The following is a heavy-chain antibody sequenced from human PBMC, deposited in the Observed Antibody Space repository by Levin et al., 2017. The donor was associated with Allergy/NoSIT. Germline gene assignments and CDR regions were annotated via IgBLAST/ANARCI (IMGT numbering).Heavy chain of an antibody. CDR2: INSDGSRA. J-gene: IGHJ4*02. D-gene: IGHD4-17*01. CDR1: GFTISGYW. V-gene: IGHV3-74*01. Sequence: SCATSGFTISGYWMHWVRQGPGKGMVWAARINSDGSRASYADSVKGRFTISRDNAKNTLSLQMNSLRAEDTAVYYCARVFDGDYGYDYWGQGTLVTVSS. CDR3: ARVFDGDYGYDY.